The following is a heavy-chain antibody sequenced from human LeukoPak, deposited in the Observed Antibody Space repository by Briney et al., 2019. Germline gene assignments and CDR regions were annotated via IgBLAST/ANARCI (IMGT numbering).Heavy chain of an antibody. Sequence: PSETLSLTCTVSGGSISSDDYYWSWIRQPPGKGLEWIGYIYYSGSTYYNPSLKSRVAMSVDTSKNQFFLKLSSVTAADTAVYYCARYQLLSPYYFDFWGQGTLVTVSS. CDR2: IYYSGST. J-gene: IGHJ4*02. V-gene: IGHV4-30-4*02. D-gene: IGHD2-2*01. CDR3: ARYQLLSPYYFDF. CDR1: GGSISSDDYY.